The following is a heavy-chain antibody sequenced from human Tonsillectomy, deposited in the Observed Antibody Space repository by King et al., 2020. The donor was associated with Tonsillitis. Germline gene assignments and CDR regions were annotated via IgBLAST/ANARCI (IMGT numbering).Heavy chain of an antibody. J-gene: IGHJ3*02. D-gene: IGHD4-17*01. CDR1: GGSISSYY. V-gene: IGHV4-59*01. Sequence: VQLQESGPGLVKPSETLSLPCTVSGGSISSYYWSWIRQPPGKGLEWIGYIYYSGSTNYNPSLKSRATISVDTSKNQFSLKLSSVTAADTAVYYCARGLSYGDYGEGACDIWGQGTMVTVAS. CDR2: IYYSGST. CDR3: ARGLSYGDYGEGACDI.